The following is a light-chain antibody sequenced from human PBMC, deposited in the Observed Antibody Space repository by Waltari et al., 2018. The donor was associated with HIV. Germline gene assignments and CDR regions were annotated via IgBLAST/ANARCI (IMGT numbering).Light chain of an antibody. J-gene: IGLJ2*01. CDR2: RNN. V-gene: IGLV1-47*01. CDR1: SSNVSNNY. CDR3: AAWDDRLSGRL. Sequence: QSVLAQPRSVSGTPGQRVTISCSGSSSNVSNNYVYWYQQVPGVAPKLLIYRNNQRPSGVPDRFSGSKSGTSASLAISGLRTEDEAEYYCAAWDDRLSGRLFGGGTKVTVL.